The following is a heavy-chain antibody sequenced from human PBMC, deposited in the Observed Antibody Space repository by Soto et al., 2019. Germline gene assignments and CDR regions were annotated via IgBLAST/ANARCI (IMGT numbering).Heavy chain of an antibody. CDR2: IYWDDDK. D-gene: IGHD6-13*01. V-gene: IGHV2-5*02. Sequence: QITLKESGPTLVKPTQTLTLTCTFSGFSFTTDGMGVGWIRQPPGKALEWLALIYWDDDKRSSPSLKSRLTITKDASRNQVVLTLTNMDPADTATYCCAHLYWAASGTRYYFDYWGQGTLVTVSS. CDR3: AHLYWAASGTRYYFDY. CDR1: GFSFTTDGMG. J-gene: IGHJ4*02.